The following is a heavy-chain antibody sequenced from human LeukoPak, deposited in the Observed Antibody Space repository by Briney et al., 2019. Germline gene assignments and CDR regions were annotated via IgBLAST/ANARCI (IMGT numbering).Heavy chain of an antibody. CDR3: AKATYGSGSYSYFDY. V-gene: IGHV3-11*01. D-gene: IGHD3-10*01. Sequence: PGGSLRLSCAASGFTFSDYYMSWIRQAPGRGLEWVSYISSSGSTIYYADSVKGRFTISRDNSKNTLYLQMNSLRAEDTAVYYCAKATYGSGSYSYFDYWGQGTLVTVSS. CDR2: ISSSGSTI. J-gene: IGHJ4*02. CDR1: GFTFSDYY.